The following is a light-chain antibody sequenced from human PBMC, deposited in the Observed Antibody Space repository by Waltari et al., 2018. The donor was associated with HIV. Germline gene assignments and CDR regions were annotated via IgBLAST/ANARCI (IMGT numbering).Light chain of an antibody. CDR2: DAS. Sequence: EVVLTQSPGTVSVSPGARATLSCRTSQSVSNNLVWYQMKPGQAPRLVIYDASTRATGIPVRFSGSGSGTEFTLTISSLQSEDFAVYYCQQYNNWPRTFGRGTKVEI. CDR1: QSVSNN. J-gene: IGKJ1*01. V-gene: IGKV3-15*01. CDR3: QQYNNWPRT.